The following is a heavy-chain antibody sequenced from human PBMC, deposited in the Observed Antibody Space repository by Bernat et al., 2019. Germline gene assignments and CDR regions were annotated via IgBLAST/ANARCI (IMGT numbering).Heavy chain of an antibody. D-gene: IGHD2-2*01. CDR3: AKDRGMGVVVPAAVDY. V-gene: IGHV3-30*18. CDR2: ISYDGSNK. Sequence: QVQLVESGGGVVQPGRSLRLSCAASGFTFSSYGMHWFRQAPGKGLEWVAVISYDGSNKYYADSVKGRFTISRDNSKNTLYLQMNSLRAEDTAVYYCAKDRGMGVVVPAAVDYWGQGTLVTVSS. J-gene: IGHJ4*02. CDR1: GFTFSSYG.